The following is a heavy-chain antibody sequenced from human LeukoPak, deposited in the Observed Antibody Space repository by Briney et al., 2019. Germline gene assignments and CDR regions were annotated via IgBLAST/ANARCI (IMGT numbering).Heavy chain of an antibody. V-gene: IGHV3-7*01. CDR1: GFTFSSYW. Sequence: GGSLRLSCAASGFTFSSYWVSWVRQAPGKGLEWVANIKQDGSEKYYVDSVKGRFTISRDNAKNSPYLQMNSLRAEDTAVYYCARDLGYGSGNDYWGQGTLVTVSS. D-gene: IGHD3-10*01. J-gene: IGHJ4*02. CDR2: IKQDGSEK. CDR3: ARDLGYGSGNDY.